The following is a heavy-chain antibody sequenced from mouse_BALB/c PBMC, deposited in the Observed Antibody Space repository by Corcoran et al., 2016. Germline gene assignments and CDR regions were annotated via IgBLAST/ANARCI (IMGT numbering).Heavy chain of an antibody. CDR3: ATWDWYFDV. J-gene: IGHJ1*01. V-gene: IGHV14-3*02. CDR1: GFNIKDTY. CDR2: IDPANGNT. Sequence: EVQLQQSGAEHVKPGASVKLSCTASGFNIKDTYMHLVKQRPEQGLEWIGRIDPANGNTKYDQKFQGKATLTADTSSNTAYLQLSSLTSEDTAVYYCATWDWYFDVWGAETTVTVSS. D-gene: IGHD4-1*01.